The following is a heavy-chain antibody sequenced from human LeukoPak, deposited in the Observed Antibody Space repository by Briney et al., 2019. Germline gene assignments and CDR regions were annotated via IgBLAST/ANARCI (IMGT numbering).Heavy chain of an antibody. D-gene: IGHD3-16*01. V-gene: IGHV4-59*01. J-gene: IGHJ4*02. Sequence: PSETLSLTCSVSGDSISIYYWTWIRQTPGKGLEWIGYVYDIGSTKYNPSLKSRVTISVDTSKNQFSLRLSSVTAADTAVYYCARGGVLKSVDYWGQGTLVAVSS. CDR1: GDSISIYY. CDR2: VYDIGST. CDR3: ARGGVLKSVDY.